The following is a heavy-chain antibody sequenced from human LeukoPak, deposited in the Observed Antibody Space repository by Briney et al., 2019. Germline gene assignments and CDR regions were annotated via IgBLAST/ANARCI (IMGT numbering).Heavy chain of an antibody. CDR2: IYYSGST. CDR1: GGSISSYY. Sequence: PSETLSLTCTVSGGSISSYYWSWIRQPPGKGLEWIGYIYYSGSTNYNPSLKSRVTISVDTSKNQFSLKPSSVTAADTAVYYCARDVTMVVMGAFDIWGQGTMVTVSS. J-gene: IGHJ3*02. CDR3: ARDVTMVVMGAFDI. D-gene: IGHD4-23*01. V-gene: IGHV4-59*01.